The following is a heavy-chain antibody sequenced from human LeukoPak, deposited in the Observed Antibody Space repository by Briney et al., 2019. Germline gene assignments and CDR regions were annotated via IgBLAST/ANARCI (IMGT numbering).Heavy chain of an antibody. D-gene: IGHD6-6*01. V-gene: IGHV3-53*01. CDR1: GFTVTVNS. CDR3: AAYSSCDY. J-gene: IGHJ4*02. CDR2: IYSGGST. Sequence: GGSLRLSCAASGFTVTVNSMSWVRQAPGKGLEWVSLIYSGGSTYYADSVKGRFTISRDNSKNTLYLQMNSLRAEDTAVYYCAAYSSCDYWGQGTLVTVSS.